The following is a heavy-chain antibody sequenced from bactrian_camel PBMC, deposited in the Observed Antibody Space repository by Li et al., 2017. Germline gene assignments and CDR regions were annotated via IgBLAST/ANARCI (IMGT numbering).Heavy chain of an antibody. CDR2: IDSDGKS. Sequence: VQLVESGGGSVQAGGSLRLSCAASGYTYSSYCMGWSRQAPGKEREGVAAIDSDGKSSVADSVKGRFTISEDNAKNTLYLQMNSLKPEDTGMYYCAASTGGGRCSLSPLNPRWSLGDWGQGTQVTVS. D-gene: IGHD2*01. CDR1: GYTYSSYC. J-gene: IGHJ6*01. V-gene: IGHV3S55*01. CDR3: AASTGGGRCSLSPLNPRWSLGD.